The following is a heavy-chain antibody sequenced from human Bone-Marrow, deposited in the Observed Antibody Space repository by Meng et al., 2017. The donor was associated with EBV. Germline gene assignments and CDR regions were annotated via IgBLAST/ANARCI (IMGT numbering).Heavy chain of an antibody. CDR1: GGTFSRDA. D-gene: IGHD3-10*01. V-gene: IGHV1-69*01. J-gene: IGHJ4*02. Sequence: VQLVQSGAAVKKPGTPVKVPCKASGGTFSRDAITWLRQAPGQGLEWMGGIIHIFRTPNYAQRFQGRVTITADESTDTAYMELRSLRSEDTAVYYCARGDGSMVRGYYFDHWGLGTLVTVSS. CDR2: IIHIFRTP. CDR3: ARGDGSMVRGYYFDH.